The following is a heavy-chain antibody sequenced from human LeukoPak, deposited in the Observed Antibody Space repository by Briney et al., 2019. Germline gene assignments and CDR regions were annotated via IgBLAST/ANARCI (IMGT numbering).Heavy chain of an antibody. CDR2: IYHSGST. V-gene: IGHV4-38-2*02. D-gene: IGHD2-15*01. CDR1: GYSISRGYH. CDR3: ARGGAATGNFDY. Sequence: SGTPSLTCPVSGYSISRGYHWVWSRPPPGKGVVWIGSIYHSGSTYYNPSLKSRVTISVDTSKNQFSLKLSSVTAADTAVYYCARGGAATGNFDYWGQGTLVTVSS. J-gene: IGHJ4*02.